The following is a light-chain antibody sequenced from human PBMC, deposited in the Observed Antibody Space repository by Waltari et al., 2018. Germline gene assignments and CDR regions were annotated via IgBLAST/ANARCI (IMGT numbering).Light chain of an antibody. V-gene: IGLV2-14*01. CDR2: GVN. CDR1: SSDVGAYDF. J-gene: IGLJ1*01. CDR3: SSYTTSGTLV. Sequence: QSAPTQSASVSGSPGQSITISCTGTSSDVGAYDFVSWHQQYPVKAPKVMIYGVNNRPSGVSNRFSGSKSGNTASLIISGLQADDEADYYCSSYTTSGTLVFGTGTKVTVL.